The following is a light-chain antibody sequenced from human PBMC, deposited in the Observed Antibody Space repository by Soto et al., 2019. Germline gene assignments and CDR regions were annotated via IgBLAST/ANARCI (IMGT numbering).Light chain of an antibody. V-gene: IGKV1-39*01. J-gene: IGKJ5*01. CDR3: QQSYSAPIT. Sequence: DIQMTHSPSSLSSSSGDRVIITCRASQSISNYLNWYQQKPGKAPKLLIFAASSLQSGVPSRFSGSGSGTNFTLTISSLQPEDFAAYYCQQSYSAPITFGQGTRLEIK. CDR2: AAS. CDR1: QSISNY.